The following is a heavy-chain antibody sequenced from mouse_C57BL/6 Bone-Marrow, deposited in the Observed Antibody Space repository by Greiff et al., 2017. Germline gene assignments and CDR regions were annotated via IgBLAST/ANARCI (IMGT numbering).Heavy chain of an antibody. D-gene: IGHD2-3*01. CDR3: SSFDGNYFDF. CDR1: GFNIKDDY. CDR2: IDPAMGDT. Sequence: EVQLVESGAELVRPGASVKLSCTASGFNIKDDYIHWVKQRPEQGLEWIGWIDPAMGDTESASKFQGKATITSDTSSNTAYLPLSSLTSEDTAVYYCSSFDGNYFDFWGQGTPLTVAS. V-gene: IGHV14-4*01. J-gene: IGHJ2*01.